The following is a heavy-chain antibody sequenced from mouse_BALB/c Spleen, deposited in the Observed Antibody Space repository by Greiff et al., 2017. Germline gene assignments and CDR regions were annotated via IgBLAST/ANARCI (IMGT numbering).Heavy chain of an antibody. V-gene: IGHV5-4*02. CDR1: GFTFSDYY. D-gene: IGHD1-2*01. CDR3: ARDGDYYGDFDY. CDR2: ISDGGSYT. Sequence: EVKVVESGGGLVKPGGSLKLSCAASGFTFSDYYMYWVRQTPEKRLEWVATISDGGSYTYYPDSVKGRFTISRDNAKNNLYLQMSSLKSEDTAMYYCARDGDYYGDFDYWGQGTTLTVSS. J-gene: IGHJ2*01.